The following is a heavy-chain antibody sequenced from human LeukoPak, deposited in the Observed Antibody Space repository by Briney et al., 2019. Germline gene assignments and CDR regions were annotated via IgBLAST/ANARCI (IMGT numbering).Heavy chain of an antibody. J-gene: IGHJ3*02. Sequence: SVKVSCKASGGTFSSYAISWVRQAPGQGLEWMGGIIPIFNTANYAQKFQGRVTITADEPTSTAYMELSSLRSEDTAVYYCARELGYSGRRRTPGIWGQGTMVTVSS. D-gene: IGHD1-26*01. CDR1: GGTFSSYA. CDR2: IIPIFNTA. V-gene: IGHV1-69*01. CDR3: ARELGYSGRRRTPGI.